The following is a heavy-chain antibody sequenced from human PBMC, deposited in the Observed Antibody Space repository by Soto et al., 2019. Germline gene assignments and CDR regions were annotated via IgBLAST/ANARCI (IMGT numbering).Heavy chain of an antibody. Sequence: QVRVVQSGAEVKKPGASVKVSCKTSGYTFTDYDINWVRQAPGQGLEWMGWVSPDHGNAGYARQFQGRITMTSDTSINTVFMELTNLRPEDTAVYYCAVTTCYWGQGTKVTVSS. V-gene: IGHV1-8*01. CDR3: AVTTCY. J-gene: IGHJ4*02. D-gene: IGHD4-17*01. CDR2: VSPDHGNA. CDR1: GYTFTDYD.